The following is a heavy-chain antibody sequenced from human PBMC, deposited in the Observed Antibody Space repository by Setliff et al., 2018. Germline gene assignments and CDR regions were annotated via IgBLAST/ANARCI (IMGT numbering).Heavy chain of an antibody. J-gene: IGHJ4*02. CDR3: ARAGDAASGRKGVFEY. Sequence: ASVKVSCKASGYTFTNSGMTWVRQAPGQGLEWLGWTSAYSGNTQYAQKVQGRVTMTTDTSTSTAYMELRSLTSDDTAVYYCARAGDAASGRKGVFEYWGQGTAVTVSS. D-gene: IGHD1-26*01. CDR2: TSAYSGNT. CDR1: GYTFTNSG. V-gene: IGHV1-18*01.